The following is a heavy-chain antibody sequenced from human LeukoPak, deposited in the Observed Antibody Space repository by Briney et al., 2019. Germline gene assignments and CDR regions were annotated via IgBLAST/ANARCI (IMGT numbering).Heavy chain of an antibody. Sequence: GASVKVSCKASGYTFTSYYMHWVRQAPGQGLEWMGIINPSGGSTSYAQKFQGRVTMTRDTSTSTVYMELSSLRSEDTAVYYCARVRSGWHHHYWFDPWGQGTLVTVSS. D-gene: IGHD6-19*01. J-gene: IGHJ5*02. CDR1: GYTFTSYY. CDR3: ARVRSGWHHHYWFDP. CDR2: INPSGGST. V-gene: IGHV1-46*01.